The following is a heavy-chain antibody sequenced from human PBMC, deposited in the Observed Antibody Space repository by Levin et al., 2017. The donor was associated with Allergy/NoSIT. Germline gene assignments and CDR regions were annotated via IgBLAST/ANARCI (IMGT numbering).Heavy chain of an antibody. D-gene: IGHD6-19*01. V-gene: IGHV3-30-3*01. J-gene: IGHJ4*02. CDR1: GFTFSVYS. CDR3: ARDSRHWLPDF. CDR2: ISSAGDII. Sequence: GESLKISCAASGFTFSVYSMHWVRQAPGKGLEWVAIISSAGDIIYYADSVKGRFTISRDNSKNTQYLQMDTLRPEDTAVYYCARDSRHWLPDFWGQGTLVTVSS.